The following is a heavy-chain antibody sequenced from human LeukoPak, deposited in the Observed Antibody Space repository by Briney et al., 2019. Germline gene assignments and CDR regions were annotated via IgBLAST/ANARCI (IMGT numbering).Heavy chain of an antibody. CDR2: IFPADSNT. Sequence: GESLKISCKVSGYTFTHNWIGWVRQKPGRGLEWLGVIFPADSNTAYNSSFRGQVTISVDRSIDTAYLQWGSLKASDSAIYYCARHRATGTWSDFDYWGQGTVVTVSS. V-gene: IGHV5-51*01. J-gene: IGHJ4*02. CDR1: GYTFTHNW. D-gene: IGHD1-14*01. CDR3: ARHRATGTWSDFDY.